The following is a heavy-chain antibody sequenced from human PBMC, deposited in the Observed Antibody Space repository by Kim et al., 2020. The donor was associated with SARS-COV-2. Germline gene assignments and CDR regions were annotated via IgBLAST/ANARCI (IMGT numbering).Heavy chain of an antibody. D-gene: IGHD1-1*01. J-gene: IGHJ4*02. V-gene: IGHV3-30*04. CDR1: GFTFSSYA. CDR3: ARSIRAGLYNWNDGGGGFDY. CDR2: ISYDGSNK. Sequence: GGSLRLSCAASGFTFSSYAMHWVRQAPGKGLEWVAVISYDGSNKYYADSVKGRFTISRDNSKNTLYLQMNSLRAEDTAVYYCARSIRAGLYNWNDGGGGFDYWGQGTLVTVSS.